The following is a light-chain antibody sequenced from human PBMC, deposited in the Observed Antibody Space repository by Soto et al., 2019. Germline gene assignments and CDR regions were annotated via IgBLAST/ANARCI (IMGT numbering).Light chain of an antibody. CDR3: QQYNNWPRT. V-gene: IGKV1-5*01. CDR1: QSVSIK. Sequence: EIQMTQPPSTLSTSQGERVTISCRASQSVSIKLAWYQQKPGKAPKLLIYDSSNLDSGVPSRFSGSGSGTEFTLTISSLQSEDFAVYYCQQYNNWPRTFGQGTKV. CDR2: DSS. J-gene: IGKJ1*01.